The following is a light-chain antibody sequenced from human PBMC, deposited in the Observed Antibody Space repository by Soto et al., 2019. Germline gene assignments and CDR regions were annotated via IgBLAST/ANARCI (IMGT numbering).Light chain of an antibody. J-gene: IGLJ1*01. Sequence: QSVLTQPPSVSGAPGQRVTISCTGSSSNIGAGYDVHWYQQLPGTAPKLLIYGNSNRPSGVPDRFSGSKSGTSASLDITGLQADDEADYYRQSYDNSLSGFYVFGTGTKVTVL. CDR1: SSNIGAGYD. CDR2: GNS. V-gene: IGLV1-40*01. CDR3: QSYDNSLSGFYV.